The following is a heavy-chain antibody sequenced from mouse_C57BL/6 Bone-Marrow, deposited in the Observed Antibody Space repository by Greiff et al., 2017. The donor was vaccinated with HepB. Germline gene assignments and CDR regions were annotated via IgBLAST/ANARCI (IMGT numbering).Heavy chain of an antibody. J-gene: IGHJ1*03. CDR1: GYTFTDYY. CDR2: INPNNGGT. D-gene: IGHD1-1*01. CDR3: VELRWYFDV. Sequence: EVQLQQSGPELVKPGASVKISCKASGYTFTDYYMNWVKQSHGKSLEWIGDINPNNGGTSYNQKFKGKATLTVDKSSSTAYMELRSLTSEDSAVYYCVELRWYFDVWGTGTTVTVSS. V-gene: IGHV1-26*01.